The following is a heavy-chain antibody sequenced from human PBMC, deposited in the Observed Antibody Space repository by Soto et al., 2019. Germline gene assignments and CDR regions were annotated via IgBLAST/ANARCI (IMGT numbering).Heavy chain of an antibody. V-gene: IGHV1-69*02. J-gene: IGHJ4*02. Sequence: QVQLVQSGAEVKKPGSSVKVSCTASGGTFNSYTLNWVRQAPGQRLEWVGRVNPIVGMSDSASKFQGRVTMTADRSTSKAYMDLTGLKSEDTAVYYCATSYDSGSTHFDSWGQGTLVTVSS. CDR3: ATSYDSGSTHFDS. CDR2: VNPIVGMS. D-gene: IGHD3-10*01. CDR1: GGTFNSYT.